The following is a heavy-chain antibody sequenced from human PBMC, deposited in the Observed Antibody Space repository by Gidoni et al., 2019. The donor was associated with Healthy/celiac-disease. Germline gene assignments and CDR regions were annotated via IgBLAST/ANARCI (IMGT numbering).Heavy chain of an antibody. CDR1: GFTFSSYG. CDR2: IWYDGSNK. V-gene: IGHV3-33*01. D-gene: IGHD2-15*01. Sequence: QVQLVESGGGVVQPGRSLRLSCAASGFTFSSYGMHWVRQAPGKGLEWVAVIWYDGSNKYYADSVKGRFTISRDNSKNTLYLQMNSLRAEDTAVYYCASYCSGGSCRLDAFDIWGQGTMVTVSS. CDR3: ASYCSGGSCRLDAFDI. J-gene: IGHJ3*02.